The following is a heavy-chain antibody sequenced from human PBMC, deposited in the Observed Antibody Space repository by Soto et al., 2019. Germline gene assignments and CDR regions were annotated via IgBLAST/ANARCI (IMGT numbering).Heavy chain of an antibody. CDR1: GYSFATYG. CDR2: ISAHNGDT. Sequence: QVQLVQSGAEVKKPGASVKVSCKASGYSFATYGFSWVRQAPGQGLECVGWISAHNGDTHYSQKFQGRVTLTTDTSTNTGYMELRSLTSDDTALYFCATEPIYYNDGSGYYPLGHWGQRTLVTVSS. J-gene: IGHJ4*02. D-gene: IGHD3-22*01. V-gene: IGHV1-18*04. CDR3: ATEPIYYNDGSGYYPLGH.